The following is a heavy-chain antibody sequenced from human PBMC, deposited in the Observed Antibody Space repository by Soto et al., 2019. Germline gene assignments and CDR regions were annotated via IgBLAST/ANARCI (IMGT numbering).Heavy chain of an antibody. CDR3: AREGGWYVGFDP. Sequence: GASVKVSCKASGYTFTSYAMHWVRHAPGQRLEWMGWINDGNGNTKYSQKFQGRVTITRDTSASTAYMELSSLRSEDTAVYYCAREGGWYVGFDPWGQGTLVTVSS. D-gene: IGHD6-19*01. CDR2: INDGNGNT. J-gene: IGHJ5*02. CDR1: GYTFTSYA. V-gene: IGHV1-3*01.